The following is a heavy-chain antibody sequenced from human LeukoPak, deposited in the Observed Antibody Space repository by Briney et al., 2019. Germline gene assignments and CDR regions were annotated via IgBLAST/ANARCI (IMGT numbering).Heavy chain of an antibody. V-gene: IGHV3-7*04. J-gene: IGHJ4*02. D-gene: IGHD3-10*01. Sequence: GGSLRLSCAASGFTFSSYWVSWVRQAPGKGLEWVANIKQDGSEKYYVDSVKGRFTISRDNAKNSLYLQMNSLRAEDTAVYYCASDREYYYGSGSFDYWGQGTLVTVSS. CDR1: GFTFSSYW. CDR3: ASDREYYYGSGSFDY. CDR2: IKQDGSEK.